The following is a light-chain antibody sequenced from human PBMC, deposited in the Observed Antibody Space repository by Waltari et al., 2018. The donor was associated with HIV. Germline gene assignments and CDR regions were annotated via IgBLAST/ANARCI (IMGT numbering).Light chain of an antibody. CDR3: QQYHDSPRT. Sequence: ATRMTQSPPPVSAATGDTVTITCRASRDIDTHLAWYQHKPGSAPHLLIYGASTLQKGVPPRFSGSGSGTFFSLTVTCLQSEDFATYFCQQYHDSPRTFGLGTTV. CDR1: RDIDTH. CDR2: GAS. V-gene: IGKV1-8*01. J-gene: IGKJ1*01.